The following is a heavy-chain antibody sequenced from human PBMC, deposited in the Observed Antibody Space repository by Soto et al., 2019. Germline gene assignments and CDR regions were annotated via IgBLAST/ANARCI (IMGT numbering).Heavy chain of an antibody. V-gene: IGHV4-39*01. D-gene: IGHD3-10*01. CDR3: AKIGRHMVRGVENWFDP. Sequence: QLQLQESGPGLVKPSETLSLTCSVSGGSISGNNYYWGWIRQPPGKRLEWIGYIHYSGSSNYNPSLQSRVTISVDTSKNQFSLKLSSVTAADTAVYSCAKIGRHMVRGVENWFDPWGQGTLVTVSS. CDR1: GGSISGNNYY. J-gene: IGHJ5*02. CDR2: IHYSGSS.